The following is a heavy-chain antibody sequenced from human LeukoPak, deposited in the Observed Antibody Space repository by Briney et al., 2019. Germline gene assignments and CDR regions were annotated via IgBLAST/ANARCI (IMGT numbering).Heavy chain of an antibody. CDR2: INHSGST. V-gene: IGHV4-61*08. Sequence: SETLSLTCTVSDYSISSGYGYYWGWIRQPPGKGLEWIGEINHSGSTNYNPSLKSRVTISVDTSKNQFSLKLSSVTAADTAVYYCASGDYVRKGWFDPWGQGTLVTVSS. CDR1: DYSISSGYGYY. J-gene: IGHJ5*02. D-gene: IGHD4-17*01. CDR3: ASGDYVRKGWFDP.